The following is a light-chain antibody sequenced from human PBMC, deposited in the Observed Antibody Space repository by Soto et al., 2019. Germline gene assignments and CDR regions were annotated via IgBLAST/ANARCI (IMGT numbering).Light chain of an antibody. Sequence: IVLAQSPGTLSLSPGERATLSCRASQSVSSSYLAWYRQKPGQAPRLRIYGACSRPTGIPARCSGSGSGTDFTLTITSIQPEDFAVSYCQQRSNWSHPITFGQGTRLEI. V-gene: IGKV3D-20*02. CDR1: QSVSSSY. J-gene: IGKJ5*01. CDR3: QQRSNWSHPIT. CDR2: GAC.